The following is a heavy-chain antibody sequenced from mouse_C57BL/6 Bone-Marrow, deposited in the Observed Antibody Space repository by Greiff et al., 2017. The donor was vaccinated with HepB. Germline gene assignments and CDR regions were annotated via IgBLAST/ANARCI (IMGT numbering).Heavy chain of an antibody. CDR3: ARDAGNFYVSSLYWYFDV. J-gene: IGHJ1*03. CDR2: SRNKANDYTT. V-gene: IGHV7-1*01. Sequence: EVKLVESGGGLVQSGRSLRLSCATSGFTFSDFYMEWVRQAPGKGLEWIAASRNKANDYTTEYSASVKGRFIVSRDTSQSILYLQMNALRAEDTAIYYCARDAGNFYVSSLYWYFDVWGTGTTVTVSS. D-gene: IGHD1-1*01. CDR1: GFTFSDFY.